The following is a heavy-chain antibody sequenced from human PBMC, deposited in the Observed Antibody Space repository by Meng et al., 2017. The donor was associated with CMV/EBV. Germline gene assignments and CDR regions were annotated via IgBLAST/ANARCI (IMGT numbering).Heavy chain of an antibody. J-gene: IGHJ6*02. Sequence: GGSLRLSCAASGFTFSSYSMNWVRQAPGKGLEWVSGINWNGGSTGYADSVKGRFTISRDNAKNSLYLQMNSLRAEDTALYYCARDGKKWFGEDLGGGMDVWGQGTTVTVSS. CDR1: GFTFSSYS. CDR2: INWNGGST. V-gene: IGHV3-20*04. D-gene: IGHD3-10*01. CDR3: ARDGKKWFGEDLGGGMDV.